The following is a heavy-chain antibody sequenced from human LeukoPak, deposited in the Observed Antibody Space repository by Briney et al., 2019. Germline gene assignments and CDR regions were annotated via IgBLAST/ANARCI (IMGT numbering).Heavy chain of an antibody. V-gene: IGHV3-33*01. J-gene: IGHJ3*02. D-gene: IGHD3-22*01. CDR3: ARGGTYYYDSSGYFAAFDI. CDR2: IWPDGSYK. Sequence: GGSLRLSCATSGFTFSTYGIHWVRQAPGKGLEWVAAIWPDGSYKYYADSVKGRFTISRDNSKNTLYLQMNSLRAEDTAVYYCARGGTYYYDSSGYFAAFDIWGQGTMVTVSS. CDR1: GFTFSTYG.